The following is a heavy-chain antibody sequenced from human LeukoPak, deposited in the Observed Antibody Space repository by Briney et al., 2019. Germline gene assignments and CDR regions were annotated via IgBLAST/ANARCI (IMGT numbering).Heavy chain of an antibody. Sequence: GRSLRLSCAASGFTFSSYGMHWVHQAPGKGLEWVAVISYDGHNKYYTDSVKGRFTISRDNSKNTLYLQMNSLRAEDTAVYYCAKGSDCSSPSCPIDYWGQGIQVTVSS. CDR2: ISYDGHNK. D-gene: IGHD2-2*01. V-gene: IGHV3-30*18. CDR1: GFTFSSYG. CDR3: AKGSDCSSPSCPIDY. J-gene: IGHJ4*02.